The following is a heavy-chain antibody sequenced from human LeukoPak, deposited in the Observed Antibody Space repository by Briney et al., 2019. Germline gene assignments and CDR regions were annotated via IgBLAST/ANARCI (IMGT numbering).Heavy chain of an antibody. CDR2: IIPIFGTA. CDR3: ARAGTDYYDSSGHDI. CDR1: GGTFSSYA. V-gene: IGHV1-69*06. Sequence: SVKVSCKASGGTFSSYAISWVRQAPGQGLEWMGGIIPIFGTANYAQKFQGRVTITADKSTSTAYMELSSLRSEDTAVYYCARAGTDYYDSSGHDIWGQGTMVTVSS. D-gene: IGHD3-22*01. J-gene: IGHJ3*02.